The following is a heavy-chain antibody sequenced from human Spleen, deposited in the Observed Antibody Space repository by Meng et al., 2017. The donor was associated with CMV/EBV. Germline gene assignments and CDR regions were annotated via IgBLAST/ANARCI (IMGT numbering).Heavy chain of an antibody. V-gene: IGHV3-23*01. D-gene: IGHD1-26*01. J-gene: IGHJ4*02. CDR1: GFTFSNYA. CDR3: ARVGEMGASNY. CDR2: GSGISGTT. Sequence: GESLKISCAASGFTFSNYAMSWVRQAPGKGLEWVSGGSGISGTTYYADSVKGRFAISRDNSKNTLYLQMNSLRAEDTAVYYCARVGEMGASNYWGRGTLVTVSS.